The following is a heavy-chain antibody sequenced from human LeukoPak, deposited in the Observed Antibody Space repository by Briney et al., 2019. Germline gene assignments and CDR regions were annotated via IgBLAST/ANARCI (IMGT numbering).Heavy chain of an antibody. J-gene: IGHJ6*03. Sequence: GGSLRLSCAASGFTFSDYYMSWIRQAPGKGLEWVSAISGSGGSTYYADSVKGRFTISRDNSKNTLYLQMNSLRAEDTAVYYCAKRGGGATRGVLYYYMDVWGKGTTVTVSS. CDR2: ISGSGGST. CDR3: AKRGGGATRGVLYYYMDV. D-gene: IGHD3-10*01. CDR1: GFTFSDYY. V-gene: IGHV3-23*01.